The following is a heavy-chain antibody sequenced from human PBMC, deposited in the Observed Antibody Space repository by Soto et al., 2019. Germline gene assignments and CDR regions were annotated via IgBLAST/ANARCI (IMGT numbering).Heavy chain of an antibody. CDR1: GGSISSGGYS. Sequence: QVQLQESGPGLVKPSQTLSLTCTVSGGSISSGGYSWNWIRQHPGKGLEWIAYIYYSGSTSYNPSLKSRVNILLDTSRNHFSLKLSSVTAADTAVHYCARESDYSSSSADFDPWGQGTLVTVTS. J-gene: IGHJ5*02. CDR2: IYYSGST. CDR3: ARESDYSSSSADFDP. V-gene: IGHV4-31*03. D-gene: IGHD6-6*01.